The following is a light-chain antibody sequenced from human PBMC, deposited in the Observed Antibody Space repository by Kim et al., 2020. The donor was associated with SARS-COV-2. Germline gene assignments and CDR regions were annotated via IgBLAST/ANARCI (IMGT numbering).Light chain of an antibody. CDR1: QSIGRW. V-gene: IGKV1-5*01. CDR2: GAS. Sequence: DIQMTQSPSTLSASVGDRVIITCRASQSIGRWLAWYQQKPGKAPKLLIFGASNLQSGVPSRFSGSGSGTEFTLTISSLQPDDFATYYCQQYNDYRTFGQGTKVDIK. J-gene: IGKJ1*01. CDR3: QQYNDYRT.